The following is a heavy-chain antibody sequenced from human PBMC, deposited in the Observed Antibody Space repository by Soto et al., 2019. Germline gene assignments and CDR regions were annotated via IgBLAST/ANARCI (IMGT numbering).Heavy chain of an antibody. CDR3: ARVFVVGAFDP. CDR2: IYYSGST. D-gene: IGHD1-26*01. J-gene: IGHJ5*02. Sequence: QVQLQESGPGLVKPSETLSLTGTVSGGSISSYYWSWIRQPPGKGLEWIGYIYYSGSTSYNPSLKSRVTISVDTSKNQFSLKLSSVTAADTAVYYCARVFVVGAFDPWGQGTLVTVSS. V-gene: IGHV4-59*01. CDR1: GGSISSYY.